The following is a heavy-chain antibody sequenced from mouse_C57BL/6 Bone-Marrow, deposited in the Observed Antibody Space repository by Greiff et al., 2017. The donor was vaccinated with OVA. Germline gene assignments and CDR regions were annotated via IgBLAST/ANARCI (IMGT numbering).Heavy chain of an antibody. J-gene: IGHJ2*01. CDR3: ARSGIYYGNYDYFDY. V-gene: IGHV1-66*01. CDR1: GYSFTSYY. D-gene: IGHD2-1*01. Sequence: QVQLQQSGPELVKPGASVKISCKASGYSFTSYYIHWVKQRPGQGLEWIGWIYPGSGNTKYNEKFKGKATLTADTSSSTAYMQLSSLTSEDSAVYYCARSGIYYGNYDYFDYWGQGTTLTVSS. CDR2: IYPGSGNT.